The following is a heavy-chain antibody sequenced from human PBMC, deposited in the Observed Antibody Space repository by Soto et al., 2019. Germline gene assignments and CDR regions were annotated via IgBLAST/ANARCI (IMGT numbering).Heavy chain of an antibody. D-gene: IGHD5-12*01. Sequence: SETLSLTCTVSGGSITSGGYYWSWIRQHPGKGLEWIGYIYYSGSTYYNPSLKSRVAISVDTSKNQFSLKLSSVTAADTAVYYCAAGGGLPRYYWGQGTLVTVSS. CDR2: IYYSGST. J-gene: IGHJ4*02. V-gene: IGHV4-31*03. CDR3: AAGGGLPRYY. CDR1: GGSITSGGYY.